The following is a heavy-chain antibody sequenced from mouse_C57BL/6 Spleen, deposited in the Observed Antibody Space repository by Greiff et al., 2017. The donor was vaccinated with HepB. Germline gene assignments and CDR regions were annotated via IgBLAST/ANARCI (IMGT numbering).Heavy chain of an antibody. CDR3: ARRGFFHFAY. CDR2: INPTYSYT. CDR1: GYTFTSYW. V-gene: IGHV1-50*01. Sequence: QVQLQQPGAELVKPGASVKLSCKASGYTFTSYWMQWVNQRPGQGLEWIGDINPTYSYTNYNQKFKGKATLTVDTSSSTAYMQLSSLTSEDSAGYYCARRGFFHFAYWGHGTTLTVSS. J-gene: IGHJ2*01.